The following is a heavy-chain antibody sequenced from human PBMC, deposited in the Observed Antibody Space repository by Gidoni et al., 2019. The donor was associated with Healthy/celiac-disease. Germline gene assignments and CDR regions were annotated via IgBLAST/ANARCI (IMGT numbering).Heavy chain of an antibody. CDR2: IIPIFGTA. CDR3: ARTVVVTAPGGLYYYYGMDV. Sequence: QVQLVQSGAEVKTPGSSLKVSCKASGGTFSSYATSRVRQAPGQGLEWMGGIIPIFGTANYAQKFQGRVTITEDESTSTAYMELSSLRSEDTAVYYCARTVVVTAPGGLYYYYGMDVWGQGTTVTVSS. D-gene: IGHD2-21*02. J-gene: IGHJ6*02. V-gene: IGHV1-69*01. CDR1: GGTFSSYA.